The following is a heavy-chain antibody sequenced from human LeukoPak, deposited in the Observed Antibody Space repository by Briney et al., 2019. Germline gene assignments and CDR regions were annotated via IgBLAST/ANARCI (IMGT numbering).Heavy chain of an antibody. CDR2: IKQDGSEK. CDR3: ARFRSSTRGYYFDY. Sequence: GRSLRLSCAASGFTFSSYWMSWVRQAPGKWLEWVANIKQDGSEKYYVDSVKGRFTISRDNAKNSLYLQMNSLRAEDTAVYYCARFRSSTRGYYFDYWGQGTLVTVSS. CDR1: GFTFSSYW. J-gene: IGHJ4*02. D-gene: IGHD2-2*01. V-gene: IGHV3-7*01.